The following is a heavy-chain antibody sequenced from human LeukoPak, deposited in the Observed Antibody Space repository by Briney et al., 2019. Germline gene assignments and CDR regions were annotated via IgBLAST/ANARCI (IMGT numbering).Heavy chain of an antibody. Sequence: GGSLRLSCAASGFTFSGYWMNWVRQAPGKGLEWVANINHDGSEKYYVDSVKGRFTISRDNAKNSLYLQMNSLRAEDTAVYYCARDTPSSGSSLDWGQGTLVTVSS. CDR3: ARDTPSSGSSLD. CDR2: INHDGSEK. CDR1: GFTFSGYW. V-gene: IGHV3-7*01. J-gene: IGHJ4*02. D-gene: IGHD1-26*01.